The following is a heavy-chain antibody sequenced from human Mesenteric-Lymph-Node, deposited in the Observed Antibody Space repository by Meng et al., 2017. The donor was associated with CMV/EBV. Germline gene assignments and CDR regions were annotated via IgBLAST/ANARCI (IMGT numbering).Heavy chain of an antibody. J-gene: IGHJ4*02. CDR2: SYCDDDK. Sequence: SAMSLRTRGAGWGRNRQRPGKTLEWVAMSYCDDDKRDSTSLKSWLTITTDTSKTPVIITMTNLDPVTTATYYCAHRAIGSYSFYDYWGQGTVVTVSS. V-gene: IGHV2-5*02. CDR3: AHRAIGSYSFYDY. CDR1: AMSLRTRGAG. D-gene: IGHD1-26*01.